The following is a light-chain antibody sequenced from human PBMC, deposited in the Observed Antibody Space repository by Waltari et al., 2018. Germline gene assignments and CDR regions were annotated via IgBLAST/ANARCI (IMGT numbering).Light chain of an antibody. Sequence: AIQLTQSPSSLSASVGDRVTITCRASQGISSALACYQQKPGKAPKVFIYDASSLESGVPSRFRGSRSATYFTLTISSLQPEDFATYYCQQFNSFPITFGLGTRLDIK. V-gene: IGKV1-13*02. J-gene: IGKJ5*01. CDR1: QGISSA. CDR2: DAS. CDR3: QQFNSFPIT.